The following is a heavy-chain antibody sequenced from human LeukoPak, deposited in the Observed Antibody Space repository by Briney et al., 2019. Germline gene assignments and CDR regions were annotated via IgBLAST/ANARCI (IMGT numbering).Heavy chain of an antibody. J-gene: IGHJ4*02. Sequence: GASVKVSCKASGGTFSSYAISWVRQAPGQGLEWMGGIIPTFGTANYAQKFQGRVTITADESTSTAYMELSSLRSEDTAVYCCVRDRYNWNDRYPNFDYWGQGTLVTVSS. CDR1: GGTFSSYA. V-gene: IGHV1-69*13. CDR3: VRDRYNWNDRYPNFDY. D-gene: IGHD1-1*01. CDR2: IIPTFGTA.